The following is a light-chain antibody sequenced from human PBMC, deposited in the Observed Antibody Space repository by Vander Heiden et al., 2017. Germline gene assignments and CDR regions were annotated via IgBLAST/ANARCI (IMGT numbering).Light chain of an antibody. CDR2: EDS. Sequence: SYVLTQPPSVSVAPGQTARITCGGNNIGSKSVHWYQQKPGQAPVLVVYEDSDRPSGIPERFSGSNSGKTDTLTISRVEAGDEADYYCQAWDSSSDHEVFGGGTKLTVL. CDR1: NIGSKS. V-gene: IGLV3-21*02. CDR3: QAWDSSSDHEV. J-gene: IGLJ2*01.